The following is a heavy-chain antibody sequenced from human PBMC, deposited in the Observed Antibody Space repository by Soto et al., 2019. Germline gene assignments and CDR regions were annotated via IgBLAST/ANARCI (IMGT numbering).Heavy chain of an antibody. J-gene: IGHJ6*02. CDR1: GGTFSSYA. CDR3: ARGTIVVVPAAYYYYYGMDV. V-gene: IGHV1-69*13. CDR2: IIPIFGTA. D-gene: IGHD2-2*01. Sequence: SVKVSCKASGGTFSSYAISWVRQAPGQGLEWMGGIIPIFGTANYAQKFQGRVTITADESTSTAYMELSSLRSEDTAVYYCARGTIVVVPAAYYYYYGMDVWGQGTTVTSP.